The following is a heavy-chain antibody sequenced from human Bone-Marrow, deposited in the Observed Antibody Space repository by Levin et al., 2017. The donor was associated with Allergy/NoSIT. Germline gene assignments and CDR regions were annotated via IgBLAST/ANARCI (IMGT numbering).Heavy chain of an antibody. CDR3: ARDREVAQSGGYWEVFDY. D-gene: IGHD2-21*01. CDR1: GASVSSYY. CDR2: ISTSENT. V-gene: IGHV4-4*07. J-gene: IGHJ4*02. Sequence: SSETLSLTCTVSGASVSSYYWSWIRQAAGEGLEWIGRISTSENTNYNPSLKRRVTMSVDTSKNQFSLRLTSVTAADTAVYFCARDREVAQSGGYWEVFDYWGQGTLVTVSS.